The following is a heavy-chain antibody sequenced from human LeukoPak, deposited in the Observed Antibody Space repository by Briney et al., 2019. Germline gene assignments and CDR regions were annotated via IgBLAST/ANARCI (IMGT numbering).Heavy chain of an antibody. D-gene: IGHD3-16*02. J-gene: IGHJ3*02. CDR1: GFTFSSYS. CDR3: VKAGGDYVWGSYRYTVLGAFDI. CDR2: ISSSSSYI. Sequence: GGSLRLSCAASGFTFSSYSMNWVRQAPGKGLEWVSSISSSSSYIYYADSVKGRFTISRDNAKNSLYLQMNSLRAEDTAVYYCVKAGGDYVWGSYRYTVLGAFDIWGQGTMVTVSS. V-gene: IGHV3-21*04.